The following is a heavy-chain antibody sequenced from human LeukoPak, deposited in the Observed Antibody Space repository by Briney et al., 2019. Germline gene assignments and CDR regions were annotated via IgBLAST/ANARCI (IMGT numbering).Heavy chain of an antibody. CDR2: INPNSGDT. Sequence: GASVKVSSKASGYTFTVYYMYWVRQAPGQGLEWMGWINPNSGDTNNAQNFKGTVTMTRDTSISTAYMELSRLRSDDTAVYYCARDKITMVRGPHYYYYGMDVWGQGTTVTVSS. J-gene: IGHJ6*02. CDR1: GYTFTVYY. D-gene: IGHD3-10*01. V-gene: IGHV1-2*02. CDR3: ARDKITMVRGPHYYYYGMDV.